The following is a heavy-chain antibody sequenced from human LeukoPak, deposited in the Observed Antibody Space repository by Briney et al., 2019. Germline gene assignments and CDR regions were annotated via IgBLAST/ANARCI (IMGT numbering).Heavy chain of an antibody. CDR2: IYYSGST. J-gene: IGHJ4*02. V-gene: IGHV4-59*01. CDR3: ARMRKQLVRFDY. CDR1: GGSISSYY. D-gene: IGHD6-6*01. Sequence: SETLSLTRTVSGGSISSYYWSWIRQPPGKGLEWIGYIYYSGSTNYNPSLKSRATLSVDTSKNRFSLKLSSVPAADPAVYYCARMRKQLVRFDYWGQGTLVTVSS.